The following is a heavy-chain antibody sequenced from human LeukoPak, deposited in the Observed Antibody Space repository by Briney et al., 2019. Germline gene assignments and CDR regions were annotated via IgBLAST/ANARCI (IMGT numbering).Heavy chain of an antibody. CDR2: INPSGGST. Sequence: APVKVSCKASGYTFTSYYMHWVRQAPGQGLEWMGIINPSGGSTSYAQKFQGRVTMTRDTSTSTVYMELSSLRSEDTAVYYCARMVRGVITNYYYYGMDVWGQGTTVTVSS. CDR3: ARMVRGVITNYYYYGMDV. V-gene: IGHV1-46*01. CDR1: GYTFTSYY. D-gene: IGHD3-10*01. J-gene: IGHJ6*02.